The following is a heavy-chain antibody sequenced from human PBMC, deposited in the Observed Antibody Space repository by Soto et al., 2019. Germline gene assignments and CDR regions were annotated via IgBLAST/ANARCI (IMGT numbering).Heavy chain of an antibody. V-gene: IGHV1-8*02. D-gene: IGHD2-8*01. CDR3: ARGNGYDAFDI. J-gene: IGHJ3*02. CDR1: GYTFTSYG. CDR2: MNPNSGNT. Sequence: GASVKVSCKAAGYTFTSYGISWGRQAPGQGLEWMGWMNPNSGNTGYAQKFQGRVTMTRNTSISTAYMELSSLRSEDTAVYYCARGNGYDAFDIWGQGTMVTVSS.